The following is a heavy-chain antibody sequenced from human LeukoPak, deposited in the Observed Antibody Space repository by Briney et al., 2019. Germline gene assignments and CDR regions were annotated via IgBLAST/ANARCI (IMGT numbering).Heavy chain of an antibody. D-gene: IGHD5-18*01. CDR3: ARECGDTAMGY. V-gene: IGHV3-48*04. CDR2: ISSSSSTI. J-gene: IGHJ4*02. CDR1: GSTFSSYS. Sequence: GGSLRLSCAASGSTFSSYSMNWVRQAPGKGLEWVSYISSSSSTIYYADSVKGRFTISRDNAKNSLYLQMNSLRAEDTAVYYCARECGDTAMGYWGQGSLVTVS.